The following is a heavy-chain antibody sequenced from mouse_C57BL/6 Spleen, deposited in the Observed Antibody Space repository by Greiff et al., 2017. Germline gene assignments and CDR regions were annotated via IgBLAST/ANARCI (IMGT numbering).Heavy chain of an antibody. CDR1: GFTFSDYY. CDR3: ARQRGGGIAY. CDR2: ISNGGGST. V-gene: IGHV5-12*01. J-gene: IGHJ3*01. Sequence: EVMLVESGGGLVQPGGSLKLPCAASGFTFSDYYMYWVRQTPEKRLEWVAYISNGGGSTYYPDTVKGRFTISRDNAKNTLYLQMSRLKSEDTAMYYCARQRGGGIAYWGQGTLVTVSA.